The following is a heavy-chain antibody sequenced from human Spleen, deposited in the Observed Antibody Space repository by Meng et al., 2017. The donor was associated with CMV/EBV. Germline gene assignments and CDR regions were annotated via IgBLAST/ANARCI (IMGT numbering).Heavy chain of an antibody. CDR2: IYSGGSST. Sequence: GGSLRPSCAASGFTFSSYAMSWVRQAPGKGLEWVSVIYSGGSSTYYADSVKGRFTISRDNSKNTLYLQMNSLRAEDTAVYYCAKGSQRAARPFDYWGQGTLVTVSS. V-gene: IGHV3-23*03. CDR1: GFTFSSYA. D-gene: IGHD6-6*01. CDR3: AKGSQRAARPFDY. J-gene: IGHJ4*02.